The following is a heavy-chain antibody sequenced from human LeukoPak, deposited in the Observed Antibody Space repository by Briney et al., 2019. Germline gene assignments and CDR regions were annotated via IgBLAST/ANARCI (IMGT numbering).Heavy chain of an antibody. CDR1: GGSISSYY. Sequence: PSETLSLTCTVSGGSISSYYWSWMRQPPREGLEWIGYIYYSGSTNYNPSLKSRVTISVDTSKNQFSMKLSSVTAADTAVYYCARGKRDYGYYFDYWGQGTLVTVSS. V-gene: IGHV4-59*01. D-gene: IGHD4-17*01. CDR2: IYYSGST. J-gene: IGHJ4*02. CDR3: ARGKRDYGYYFDY.